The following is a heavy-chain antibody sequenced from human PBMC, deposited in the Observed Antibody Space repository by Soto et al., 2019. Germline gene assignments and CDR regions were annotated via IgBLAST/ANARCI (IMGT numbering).Heavy chain of an antibody. V-gene: IGHV3-33*01. CDR3: ERDRKSAGRYYYYGTDV. Sequence: PGGSLRLSCAASGFTFSSYGIHWVRQAPGKGLEWVAVIWYDGSNKYYADSVKGRFTISRDNSKNTLYLQMNSLRAEDTALYYCERDRKSAGRYYYYGTDVGGQGTKV. J-gene: IGHJ6*02. CDR1: GFTFSSYG. CDR2: IWYDGSNK.